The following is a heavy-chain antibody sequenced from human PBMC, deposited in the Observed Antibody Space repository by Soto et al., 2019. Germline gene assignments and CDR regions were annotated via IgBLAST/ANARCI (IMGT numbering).Heavy chain of an antibody. CDR3: ARGRWSLAVDY. J-gene: IGHJ4*02. V-gene: IGHV4-34*01. CDR1: GGSFSGYY. CDR2: INHSGST. Sequence: QVQLQQWGAGLLKPSETLSLTCAVYGGSFSGYYWSWIRQPPGKGLEWIGEINHSGSTNYNPSLKSRLTTSVDTSKNQCSLKLSSVTAAATAVYYCARGRWSLAVDYWGQGTLVTVSS.